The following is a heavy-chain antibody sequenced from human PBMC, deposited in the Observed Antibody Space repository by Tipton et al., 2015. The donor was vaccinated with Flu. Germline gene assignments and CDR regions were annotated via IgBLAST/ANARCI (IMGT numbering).Heavy chain of an antibody. CDR2: INHSGST. CDR1: GGSFSGYY. Sequence: LRLSCAVYGGSFSGYYWSWIRQPPGKGLEWIGEINHSGSTNYDPPLKSRVTISVDTSKNQFSLKLSSVTAADTAVYYCASGRKRGYFDYWGQGTLVTVSS. J-gene: IGHJ4*02. V-gene: IGHV4-34*01. CDR3: ASGRKRGYFDY.